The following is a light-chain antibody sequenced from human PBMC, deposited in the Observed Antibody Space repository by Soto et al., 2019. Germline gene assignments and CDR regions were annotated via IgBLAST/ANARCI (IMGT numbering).Light chain of an antibody. J-gene: IGLJ1*01. Sequence: QSVLTQPRSVSGSPGQSVTISCTGTSSGVGGYNYVSWYQQHPGKAPKLMIYDVSKRPSGVPDRFSDSKFGNTASLTFFGLQAEDEADYYCCSYAASYTLVFGTGTKVTVL. V-gene: IGLV2-11*01. CDR3: CSYAASYTLV. CDR2: DVS. CDR1: SSGVGGYNY.